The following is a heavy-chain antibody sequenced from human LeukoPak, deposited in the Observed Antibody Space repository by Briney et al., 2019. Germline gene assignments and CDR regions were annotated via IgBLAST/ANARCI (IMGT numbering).Heavy chain of an antibody. CDR1: GFSVGTNS. D-gene: IGHD2-21*01. CDR3: ASAREYCGSAECYEYFQH. J-gene: IGHJ1*01. V-gene: IGHV3-53*01. Sequence: GGSLRLACAASGFSVGTNSMSWVRQSPGKGLELVSVIYSGGSTYYADSVNGRFTISRDNSRNTLSLQMNSLRAEDTALYYCASAREYCGSAECYEYFQHWGQGTLVTVS. CDR2: IYSGGST.